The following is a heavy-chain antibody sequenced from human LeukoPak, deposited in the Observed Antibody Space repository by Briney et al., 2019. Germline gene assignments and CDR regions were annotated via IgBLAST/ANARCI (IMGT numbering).Heavy chain of an antibody. Sequence: SETLSLTCAVSGYSISSGYYWGWIRQPPGKGLEWIGSIYHSGSTYYNPSLKSRVTISVETSKNQFSLKLSSVTAADTAVYYCARDHSGSYFSKLDAFDIWGQGTMVTVSS. J-gene: IGHJ3*02. V-gene: IGHV4-38-2*02. CDR3: ARDHSGSYFSKLDAFDI. D-gene: IGHD1-26*01. CDR2: IYHSGST. CDR1: GYSISSGYY.